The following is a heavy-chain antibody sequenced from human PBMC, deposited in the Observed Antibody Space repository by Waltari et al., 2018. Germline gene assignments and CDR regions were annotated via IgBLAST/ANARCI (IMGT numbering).Heavy chain of an antibody. D-gene: IGHD2-21*01. CDR2: ISYDSSRV. CDR1: GFPLGALG. V-gene: IGHV3-33*03. CDR3: AKGGIVGTVGPYYVDI. J-gene: IGHJ6*03. Sequence: QGQLVESGGGVLQPGGSLPPSREASGFPLGALGMQWVRQAPGKGLEWLAFISYDSSRVYNADSIAGRFSISRDGAQKTVQIRLTSLRVNDTAVYYCAKGGIVGTVGPYYVDIWGRGTSVFVSS.